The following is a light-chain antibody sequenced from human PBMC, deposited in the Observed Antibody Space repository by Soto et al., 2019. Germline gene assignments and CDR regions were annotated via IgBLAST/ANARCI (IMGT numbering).Light chain of an antibody. Sequence: EIVMTQSPATLSVSPGERAILSCRASQSVSSNLAWYQQKAGQAPRLLIYGASSRATGIPARFSGSGSGTEFTLTISSLQSEDFAVYYCQQYNNWPWTFGQGTKVEIK. CDR2: GAS. CDR1: QSVSSN. V-gene: IGKV3-15*01. J-gene: IGKJ1*01. CDR3: QQYNNWPWT.